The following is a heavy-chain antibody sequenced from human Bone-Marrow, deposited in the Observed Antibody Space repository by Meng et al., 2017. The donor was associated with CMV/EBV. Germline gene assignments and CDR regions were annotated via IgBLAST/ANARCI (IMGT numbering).Heavy chain of an antibody. Sequence: SETLSLTCAVYGGSFSGYYWSWIRQPPGKGLEWIGEINHSGSTNYNPSLKSRVTISVDTAKNQFSLKLSPVTDADTAVYYCARMDFWSGYYGDYWGQGALVTVSS. CDR3: ARMDFWSGYYGDY. D-gene: IGHD3-3*01. V-gene: IGHV4-34*01. CDR1: GGSFSGYY. J-gene: IGHJ4*02. CDR2: INHSGST.